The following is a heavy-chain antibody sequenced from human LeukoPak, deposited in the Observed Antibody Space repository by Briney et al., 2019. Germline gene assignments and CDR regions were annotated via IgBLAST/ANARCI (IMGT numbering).Heavy chain of an antibody. Sequence: GSLRLSCAASGFTFSDYYMSWIRQAPGKGLEWIAYTYYTGSTNYNPSLKSRVTISVDMSKNQFSLKLSSVTAADTAVYYCAREQSGSVHMDVWGQGTSVTVSS. J-gene: IGHJ6*02. D-gene: IGHD3-10*01. CDR1: GFTFSDYY. CDR2: TYYTGST. CDR3: AREQSGSVHMDV. V-gene: IGHV4-59*01.